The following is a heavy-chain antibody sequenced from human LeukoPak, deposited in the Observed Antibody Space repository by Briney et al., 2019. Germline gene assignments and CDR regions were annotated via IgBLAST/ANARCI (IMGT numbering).Heavy chain of an antibody. CDR1: GGSISSYY. V-gene: IGHV4-4*07. Sequence: SETLSLTCTVSGGSISSYYWSWIRQPAGKGLEWIGRIYTSGGTNYNPSLKSRVTMSVDTSKNQFSLKLSSVTAADTAVYYCARGYCSGGSCYSYYYYNYMDVWGKGTTVTVSS. J-gene: IGHJ6*03. CDR2: IYTSGGT. D-gene: IGHD2-15*01. CDR3: ARGYCSGGSCYSYYYYNYMDV.